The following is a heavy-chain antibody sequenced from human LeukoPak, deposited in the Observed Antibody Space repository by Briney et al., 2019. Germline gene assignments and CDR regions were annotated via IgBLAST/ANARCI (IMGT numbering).Heavy chain of an antibody. CDR1: GGTSSSYS. Sequence: SVKVSCKASGGTSSSYSISWVRQAPGQGLEWMGGIIPIFGTANYAQKFQGRVTITADESTSTAYMELSSLRSEDTAVYYCARVHYYGSGIQRTNYGMDVWGQGTTVTVSS. V-gene: IGHV1-69*01. J-gene: IGHJ6*02. CDR3: ARVHYYGSGIQRTNYGMDV. D-gene: IGHD3-10*01. CDR2: IIPIFGTA.